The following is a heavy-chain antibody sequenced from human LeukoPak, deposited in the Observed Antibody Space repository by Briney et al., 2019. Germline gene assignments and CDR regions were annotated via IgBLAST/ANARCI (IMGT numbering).Heavy chain of an antibody. V-gene: IGHV3-23*01. CDR2: ISGSGGST. CDR3: ARDLRGYSYGPDY. CDR1: GFTFSSYA. J-gene: IGHJ4*02. Sequence: PGGSLRLSCAASGFTFSSYAMSWVRQAPGKGLEWVSAISGSGGSTYYADSVKGRFTISRDNSKNTLYLQMNSLRAEDTAVYYCARDLRGYSYGPDYWGQGTLVTVSS. D-gene: IGHD5-18*01.